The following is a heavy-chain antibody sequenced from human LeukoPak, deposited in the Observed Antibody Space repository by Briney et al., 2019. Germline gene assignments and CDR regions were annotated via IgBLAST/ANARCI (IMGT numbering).Heavy chain of an antibody. Sequence: SETLSLTCTVSGGSISSGDYYWTWIRQPPGKGLEWIGFIYYSGSTYYNPSLKSRVTISVDTSKNQFSLKLSSVTAADTAVYYCARGRLYFDWLPNPFDYWGQGTLVTVSS. CDR2: IYYSGST. J-gene: IGHJ4*02. CDR3: ARGRLYFDWLPNPFDY. CDR1: GGSISSGDYY. D-gene: IGHD3-9*01. V-gene: IGHV4-30-4*01.